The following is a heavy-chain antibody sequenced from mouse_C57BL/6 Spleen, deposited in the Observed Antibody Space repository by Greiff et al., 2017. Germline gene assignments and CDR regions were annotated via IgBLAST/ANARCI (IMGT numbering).Heavy chain of an antibody. CDR3: ARYDTTVEDAMDY. CDR1: GFTFTDYY. V-gene: IGHV7-3*01. CDR2: IRNKANGYTT. D-gene: IGHD1-1*01. J-gene: IGHJ4*01. Sequence: EVMLVESGGGLVQPGGSLSLSCAASGFTFTDYYMSWVRQPPGKALEWLGFIRNKANGYTTEYSASVKGRFTISRYNSQSILYLQMHALRAEDSATYYCARYDTTVEDAMDYWGQGTSVTVSS.